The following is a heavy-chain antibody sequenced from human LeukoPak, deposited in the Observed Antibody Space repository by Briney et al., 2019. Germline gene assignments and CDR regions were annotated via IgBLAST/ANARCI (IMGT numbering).Heavy chain of an antibody. CDR1: GLTFSSYA. V-gene: IGHV3-23*01. CDR2: ISGSGVKT. D-gene: IGHD2-2*01. J-gene: IGHJ3*02. Sequence: GGSLRLSCAASGLTFSSYAMSWVRQAPGKGLEWVSDISGSGVKTDYADSVKGRFTISRDNSKNTLHLQMNSLRAEDTALYYCAKGNGFCSSTSCYPDAFDIWGQGTMVTVSS. CDR3: AKGNGFCSSTSCYPDAFDI.